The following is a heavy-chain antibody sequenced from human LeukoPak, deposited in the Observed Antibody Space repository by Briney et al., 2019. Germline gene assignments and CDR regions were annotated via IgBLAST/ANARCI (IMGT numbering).Heavy chain of an antibody. CDR1: GYTFTSYG. Sequence: ASVKVSCKASGYTFTSYGISWVRQAPGQGLEWMGWISAYNGNTNYAQKLQGRVTMTTDTSASTAYMELRSLRSDDTAVYCCAREASGSGSYYSSYYYGMDVWGQGTTVTVSS. CDR3: AREASGSGSYYSSYYYGMDV. J-gene: IGHJ6*02. CDR2: ISAYNGNT. D-gene: IGHD3-10*01. V-gene: IGHV1-18*01.